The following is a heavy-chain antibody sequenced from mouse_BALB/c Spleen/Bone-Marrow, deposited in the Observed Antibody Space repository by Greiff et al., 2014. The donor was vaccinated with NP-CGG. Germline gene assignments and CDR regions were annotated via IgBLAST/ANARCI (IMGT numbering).Heavy chain of an antibody. CDR2: ILPGIGIT. CDR1: GYTFSSYW. D-gene: IGHD1-1*01. Sequence: QVQLQQSGTELMKPGASVMISCKATGYTFSSYWIEWVKQRPGHGLEWIGEILPGIGITNYNEKFKGKATFTADTSSNTAYMQHSSLTSEDSAVYYCARPYYYGSSHAWFAYWGQGTLVTVSA. J-gene: IGHJ3*01. CDR3: ARPYYYGSSHAWFAY. V-gene: IGHV1-9*01.